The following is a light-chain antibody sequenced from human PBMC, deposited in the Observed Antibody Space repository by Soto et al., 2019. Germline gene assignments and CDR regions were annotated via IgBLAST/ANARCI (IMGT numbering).Light chain of an antibody. Sequence: AIQVTQSPSSLYASVGDRVTITCRASQAIRNDVAWYQQKPGRVPNLLIYAATHLQSGVPSRFSGSGYGTDFTLTISSLQPEDFATYYCLQDYSYPNTFGGGTRVEIK. J-gene: IGKJ4*01. V-gene: IGKV1-6*01. CDR3: LQDYSYPNT. CDR1: QAIRND. CDR2: AAT.